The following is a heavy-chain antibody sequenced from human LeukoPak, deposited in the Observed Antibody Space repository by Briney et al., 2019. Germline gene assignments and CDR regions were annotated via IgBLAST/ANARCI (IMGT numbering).Heavy chain of an antibody. D-gene: IGHD6-13*01. Sequence: EPGGSLRLSCAASGFTFSSYEMNWVRQAPGKGLEWVAFIRYDGSNKYYADSVKGRFTISRDNSKNTLYLQMNSLRAEDTAVYYCAKDGQLVYRWWAYFDYWGQGTLVTVSS. CDR2: IRYDGSNK. J-gene: IGHJ4*02. V-gene: IGHV3-30*02. CDR3: AKDGQLVYRWWAYFDY. CDR1: GFTFSSYE.